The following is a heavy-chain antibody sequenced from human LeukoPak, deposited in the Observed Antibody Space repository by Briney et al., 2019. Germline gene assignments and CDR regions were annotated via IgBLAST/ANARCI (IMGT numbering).Heavy chain of an antibody. V-gene: IGHV3-53*01. CDR3: ARDRQFGDFYWYFDL. J-gene: IGHJ2*01. D-gene: IGHD4-17*01. Sequence: AGGSLRLSCAASGFTVSSNYMSWVRQAPGEGLEWVSVIYSGGNTYYADSVKGRFTISRDSSRNTVFLHMNTLRAEDTAVCYCARDRQFGDFYWYFDLWGRGTLVTVSS. CDR1: GFTVSSNY. CDR2: IYSGGNT.